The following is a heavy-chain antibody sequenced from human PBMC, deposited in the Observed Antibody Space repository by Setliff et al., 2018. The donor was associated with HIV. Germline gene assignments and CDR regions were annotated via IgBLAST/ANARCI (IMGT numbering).Heavy chain of an antibody. CDR1: GFSLTTTGVG. J-gene: IGHJ6*02. D-gene: IGHD6-19*01. Sequence: SGPTLVNPTQTLTLTCTFSGFSLTTTGVGVGWIRQPPGKALEWLAVIYWDDDKRYSPSLKSRVTITKYTSKNQVVLTMTNMDPMETATYYCAHIVRSGWYPGDMDVWGQGTPVTVSS. V-gene: IGHV2-5*02. CDR3: AHIVRSGWYPGDMDV. CDR2: IYWDDDK.